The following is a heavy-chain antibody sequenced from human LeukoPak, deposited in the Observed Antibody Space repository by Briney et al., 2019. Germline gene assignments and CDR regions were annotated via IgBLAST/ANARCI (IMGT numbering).Heavy chain of an antibody. CDR2: ISYDGSNK. D-gene: IGHD6-13*01. J-gene: IGHJ6*02. CDR1: GFTFSSYA. CDR3: ARDLQGQLVLPYYYGMDV. Sequence: GGSLRLSCAASGFTFSSYAMHWVRQAPGKGLEWVAVISYDGSNKYYADSVKGRFTISRDNSKNTLYLQMSSLRAEDTAVYYCARDLQGQLVLPYYYGMDVWGQGTTVTVSS. V-gene: IGHV3-30*04.